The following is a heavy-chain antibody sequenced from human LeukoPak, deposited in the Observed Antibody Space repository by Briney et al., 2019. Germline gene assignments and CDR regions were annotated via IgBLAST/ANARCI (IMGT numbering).Heavy chain of an antibody. J-gene: IGHJ6*03. V-gene: IGHV3-7*01. CDR1: GFTFSNYW. D-gene: IGHD2-2*01. CDR3: ARVQRKYQLPRLNDYDYMDV. Sequence: PGGSLRLSCAASGFTFSNYWMSWVRQAPGKGLEWVANIKQDVSEKYYVDSVKGRFTISRDNAKNSLYLQMNSLRAEDTAVYYCARVQRKYQLPRLNDYDYMDVWGKGTTVTISS. CDR2: IKQDVSEK.